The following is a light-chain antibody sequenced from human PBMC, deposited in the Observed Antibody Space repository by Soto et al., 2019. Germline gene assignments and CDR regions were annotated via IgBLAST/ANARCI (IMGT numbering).Light chain of an antibody. CDR3: QLYDTARST. CDR1: QGVSTY. Sequence: LTQSPSFLSASVGDRVTMTCRASQGVSTYLAWYQQKPGQAPRLLLHDSSDRATGIPDRFRGRVSGTDFTLTISSVEPEDLAIYYCQLYDTARSTFGQGTKLEIK. V-gene: IGKV3D-11*01. J-gene: IGKJ2*02. CDR2: DSS.